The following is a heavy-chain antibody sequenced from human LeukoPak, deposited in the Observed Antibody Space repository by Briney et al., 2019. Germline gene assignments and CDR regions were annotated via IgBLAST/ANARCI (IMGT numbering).Heavy chain of an antibody. D-gene: IGHD3-10*01. J-gene: IGHJ4*02. CDR3: ARNYGSGSYYLFGPDY. V-gene: IGHV1-2*02. Sequence: ASVKVSCKASGYTFTGYYMHWVRQAPGQGLEWMGWINPNSGGTNYAQKFQGRVTMTRDTSINTAYMELSRLRSDDTAVYYRARNYGSGSYYLFGPDYWGQGTLVTVSS. CDR1: GYTFTGYY. CDR2: INPNSGGT.